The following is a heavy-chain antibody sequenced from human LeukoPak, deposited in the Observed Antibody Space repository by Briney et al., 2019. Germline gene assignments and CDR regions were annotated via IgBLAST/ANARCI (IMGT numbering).Heavy chain of an antibody. J-gene: IGHJ4*02. Sequence: GGSLRLSCAASGFTFSSYWMSWVRQAPGKGLEWVANIKQDGSEKYYVDSVKGRFTISRDNAKNSLYLQMSSLRAEDTAVYYCVRVGYSSSAFDYWGQGTLVTVSS. CDR3: VRVGYSSSAFDY. D-gene: IGHD6-6*01. V-gene: IGHV3-7*04. CDR2: IKQDGSEK. CDR1: GFTFSSYW.